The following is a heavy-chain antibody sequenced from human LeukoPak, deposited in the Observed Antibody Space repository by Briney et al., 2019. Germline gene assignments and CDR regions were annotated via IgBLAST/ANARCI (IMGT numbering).Heavy chain of an antibody. D-gene: IGHD4-17*01. Sequence: TLSLTCTVSGGSITGHYWSWIRQPPGKALEWLALIDWDDDKYYSTSLKTRLTISKDTFKNQVVLTMTNMDPVDTATYYCARISAYGDYYFDYWGQGTLVTVSS. V-gene: IGHV2-70*01. CDR2: IDWDDDK. CDR3: ARISAYGDYYFDY. CDR1: GGSITGHY. J-gene: IGHJ4*02.